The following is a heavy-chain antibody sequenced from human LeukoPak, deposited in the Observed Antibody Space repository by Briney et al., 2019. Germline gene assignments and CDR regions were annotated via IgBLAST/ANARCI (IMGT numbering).Heavy chain of an antibody. CDR3: ARGGHAVACLAGGWTYYYYYGMDV. Sequence: GGSLRLSCAASGFTFSSYAMHWVRQAPGKGLEWVAVISYDGSNKYYADSVKGRFTISRDNSKNTLYLQMNSLRAEDTAVYYCARGGHAVACLAGGWTYYYYYGMDVWGKGTTVTVSS. V-gene: IGHV3-30*04. D-gene: IGHD6-19*01. CDR2: ISYDGSNK. J-gene: IGHJ6*04. CDR1: GFTFSSYA.